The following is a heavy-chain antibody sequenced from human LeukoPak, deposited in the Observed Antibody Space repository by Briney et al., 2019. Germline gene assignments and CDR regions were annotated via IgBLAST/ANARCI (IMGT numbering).Heavy chain of an antibody. V-gene: IGHV4-59*01. CDR2: IYYSGST. CDR1: GGSFSGYY. Sequence: SETLSLTCAVYGGSFSGYYWSWIRQPPGKGLEWIGYIYYSGSTNYNPSLKSRVTISVDTSKNQFSLKLSSVTAADTAVYYCARGQVWFDYWGQGTLVTVSS. J-gene: IGHJ4*02. CDR3: ARGQVWFDY.